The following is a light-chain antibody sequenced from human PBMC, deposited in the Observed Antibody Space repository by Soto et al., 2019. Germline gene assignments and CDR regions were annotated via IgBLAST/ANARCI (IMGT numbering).Light chain of an antibody. V-gene: IGKV1-6*01. CDR3: LQDYGDSWT. J-gene: IGKJ1*01. CDR1: RDVGSD. Sequence: QMTQSPSSLSASVGEKITITCRASRDVGSDVIWYHQKPGQAPKLLIYAASKLYTGVPSRFSGSGSGKEFPLTISRLHPEDFASYYCLQDYGDSWTFGQGTKVEIE. CDR2: AAS.